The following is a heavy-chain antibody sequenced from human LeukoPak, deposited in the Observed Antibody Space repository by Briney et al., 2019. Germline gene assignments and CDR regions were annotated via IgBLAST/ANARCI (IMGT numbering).Heavy chain of an antibody. CDR3: APRYCSSSSCFDVFDI. D-gene: IGHD2-2*01. CDR1: GYTFTGYY. V-gene: IGHV1-2*02. J-gene: IGHJ3*02. Sequence: ASVKVSCKASGYTFTGYYIHWVRQAPGQGLEWMGWINPNSGGTNYAQKFQGRVTMTRDTSISTAYMELRRLRLDDTAVYYCAPRYCSSSSCFDVFDIWGQGTMVTVSS. CDR2: INPNSGGT.